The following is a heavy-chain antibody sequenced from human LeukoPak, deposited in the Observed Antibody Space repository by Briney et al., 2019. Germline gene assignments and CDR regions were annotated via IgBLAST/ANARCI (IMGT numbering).Heavy chain of an antibody. V-gene: IGHV2-5*02. D-gene: IGHD2-8*02. J-gene: IGHJ3*02. CDR1: GFSLTTSGVG. CDR2: VYWDDDK. Sequence: SGPTLVKPTQTLTLTCTFSGFSLTTSGVGVGWICQPPGKALEWLALVYWDDDKRYSPSLKSRLTITKDTSNNQVVLTMTNMDPVDTATYYCAHRPAYQTGGGAFDIWGQGAMVTVSS. CDR3: AHRPAYQTGGGAFDI.